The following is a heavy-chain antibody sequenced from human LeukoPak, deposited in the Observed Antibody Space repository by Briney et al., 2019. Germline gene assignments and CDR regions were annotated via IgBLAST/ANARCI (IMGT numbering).Heavy chain of an antibody. CDR2: ISGGGDGT. J-gene: IGHJ4*02. D-gene: IGHD4-23*01. V-gene: IGHV3-23*01. Sequence: GGSLRLSCAASGFDLWRYSMSWVRQAPGKGLEWVADISGGGDGTHYADSVKGRFTISRDNSKNTVFLQMDSLRAHDTALYYCVRVTYGGNSSYHFDYWGQGALVAVSS. CDR3: VRVTYGGNSSYHFDY. CDR1: GFDLWRYS.